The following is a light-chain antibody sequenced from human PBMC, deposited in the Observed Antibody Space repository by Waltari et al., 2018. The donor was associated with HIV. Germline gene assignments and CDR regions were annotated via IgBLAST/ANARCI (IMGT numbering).Light chain of an antibody. Sequence: SVVTQPPSASGTPGQRVTISCSGSDSNIGSNYVYWYQDLPGTAPKLLIYKNNQRSSGVPGRFPCSKSDTSASLAISGLRSGDEADYYCASWDDNLNSWVFGGGTKLTVL. CDR2: KNN. V-gene: IGLV1-47*01. J-gene: IGLJ3*02. CDR3: ASWDDNLNSWV. CDR1: DSNIGSNY.